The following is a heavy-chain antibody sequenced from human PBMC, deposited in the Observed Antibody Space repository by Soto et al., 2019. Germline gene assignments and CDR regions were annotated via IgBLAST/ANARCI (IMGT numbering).Heavy chain of an antibody. CDR3: ARGSNVLRFLEWRIGPSTQTDSYGMDV. J-gene: IGHJ6*02. CDR2: INHSGST. D-gene: IGHD3-3*01. CDR1: GGSFSGYY. Sequence: PWETLSLTCAVYGGSFSGYYWSWIRQPPGKGLEWIGEINHSGSTNYNPSLKSRVTISVDTSKNQFSLKLSSVTAADTAVYYCARGSNVLRFLEWRIGPSTQTDSYGMDVWGQGTTVTVSS. V-gene: IGHV4-34*01.